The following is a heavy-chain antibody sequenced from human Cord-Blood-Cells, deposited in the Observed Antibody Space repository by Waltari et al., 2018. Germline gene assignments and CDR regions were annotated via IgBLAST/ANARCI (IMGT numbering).Heavy chain of an antibody. CDR2: IYHSGRT. Sequence: QVQLQESGPGLVKPSETLSLTCAVSGYSISSGYYWGWIRQPPGKGLEWIGSIYHSGRTYYNPSLKSRVTISVDTSKNQFSLKLSSVTAADTAVYYCARETGWGLGLGRYFDYWGQGTLVTVSS. CDR3: ARETGWGLGLGRYFDY. D-gene: IGHD7-27*01. V-gene: IGHV4-38-2*02. J-gene: IGHJ4*02. CDR1: GYSISSGYY.